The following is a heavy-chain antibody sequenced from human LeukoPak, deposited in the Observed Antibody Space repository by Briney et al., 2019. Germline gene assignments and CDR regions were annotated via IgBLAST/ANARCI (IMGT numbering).Heavy chain of an antibody. CDR1: GGSISSGSYY. D-gene: IGHD6-19*01. V-gene: IGHV4-61*02. Sequence: SETLSLTCTVSGGSISSGSYYWSWIRQPAGKGLEWIGRIYTSGSTNYNPSLKSRVTISVDTSKNQFSLKLSSVTAADTAVYYCARQGIAVNFDYWGQGTLVTVSS. CDR2: IYTSGST. J-gene: IGHJ4*02. CDR3: ARQGIAVNFDY.